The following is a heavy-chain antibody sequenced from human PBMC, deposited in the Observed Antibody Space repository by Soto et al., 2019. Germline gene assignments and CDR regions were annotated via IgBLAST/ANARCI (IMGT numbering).Heavy chain of an antibody. D-gene: IGHD5-18*01. Sequence: SETLSLTCAVYGGSFSGYYWSWIRQPPGKGLEWIGEINHSGSTNYNPSLKSRVTISVDTSKNQFSLKLSSVTAADTAVYYCARGARRGGGYSYGLFGSYFDYWGQGTLVTVSS. CDR3: ARGARRGGGYSYGLFGSYFDY. V-gene: IGHV4-34*01. J-gene: IGHJ4*02. CDR2: INHSGST. CDR1: GGSFSGYY.